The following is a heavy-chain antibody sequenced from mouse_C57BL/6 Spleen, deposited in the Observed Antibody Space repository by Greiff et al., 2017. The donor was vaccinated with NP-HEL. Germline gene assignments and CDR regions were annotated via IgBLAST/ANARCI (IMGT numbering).Heavy chain of an antibody. V-gene: IGHV1-5*01. CDR2: IYPGNSDT. CDR3: TRGPSYYGSSFFAY. Sequence: EVQLQQSGTVLARPGASVKMSCKTSGYTFTSYWMHWVKQRPGQGLEWIGAIYPGNSDTCYNQKFKGKAKLTAVTSASTAYMELSSLTNEDSAVYYCTRGPSYYGSSFFAYWGQGTLVTVSA. J-gene: IGHJ3*01. D-gene: IGHD1-1*01. CDR1: GYTFTSYW.